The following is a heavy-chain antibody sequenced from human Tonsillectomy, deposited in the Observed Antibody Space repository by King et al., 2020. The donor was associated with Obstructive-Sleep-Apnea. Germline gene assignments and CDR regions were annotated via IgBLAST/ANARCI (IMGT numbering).Heavy chain of an antibody. V-gene: IGHV4-59*01. Sequence: VQLQESGPGLVKPSETLSLTCTVSGGSFRSYYWSWLRQSPGKGLEWIGYIHYSGNTNYNPSLKSRVTISVDTSKNQFSLRLSSVTPADTAVYYCARNLGVAARPDNWFDPWGQGTLVSVSS. CDR2: IHYSGNT. D-gene: IGHD6-6*01. CDR1: GGSFRSYY. CDR3: ARNLGVAARPDNWFDP. J-gene: IGHJ5*02.